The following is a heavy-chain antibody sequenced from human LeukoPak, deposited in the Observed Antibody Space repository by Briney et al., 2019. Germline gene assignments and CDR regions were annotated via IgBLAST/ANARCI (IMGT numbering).Heavy chain of an antibody. CDR3: ARAQVPAAMDY. V-gene: IGHV3-7*03. J-gene: IGHJ4*02. Sequence: GGSLRVSCAASGFTLSSYWMSWVRQAPGKGLEWVANIKQDGREKYHVHSVKGRFTISRDNAKNSLYLQMNSLRAEDTAVNYCARAQVPAAMDYWGQGTLVTVSS. CDR1: GFTLSSYW. D-gene: IGHD2-2*01. CDR2: IKQDGREK.